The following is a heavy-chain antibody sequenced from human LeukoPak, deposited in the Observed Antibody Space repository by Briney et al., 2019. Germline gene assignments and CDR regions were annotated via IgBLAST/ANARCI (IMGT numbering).Heavy chain of an antibody. CDR2: ISAYNGST. J-gene: IGHJ5*02. V-gene: IGHV1-18*01. Sequence: ASVKVSCKASGYTFTSYGISWVRQAPGQGLEWMGWISAYNGSTNYAQKLQGRVTMTTDTSTSTAYMELRSLRSDDTAVYYCAKIPVGDGYYDSSGYREDWFDPWGQGTLVTVSS. CDR3: AKIPVGDGYYDSSGYREDWFDP. CDR1: GYTFTSYG. D-gene: IGHD3-22*01.